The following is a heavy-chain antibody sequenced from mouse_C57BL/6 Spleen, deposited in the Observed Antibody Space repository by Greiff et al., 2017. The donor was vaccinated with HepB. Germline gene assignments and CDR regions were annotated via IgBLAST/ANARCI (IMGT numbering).Heavy chain of an antibody. CDR2: ISGGGGNT. CDR1: GFTFSSYT. CDR3: ASLTTVVPDY. V-gene: IGHV5-9*01. J-gene: IGHJ2*01. Sequence: EVQWVESGGGLVKPGGSLKLSCAASGFTFSSYTMSWVRQTPEKRLEWVATISGGGGNTYYPDSVKGRFTISRDNAKNTLYLQMSSLRSEDTALYYCASLTTVVPDYWGQGTTLTVSS. D-gene: IGHD1-1*01.